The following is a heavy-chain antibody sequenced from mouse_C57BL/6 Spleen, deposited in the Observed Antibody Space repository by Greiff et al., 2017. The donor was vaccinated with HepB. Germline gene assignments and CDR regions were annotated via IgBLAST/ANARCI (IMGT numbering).Heavy chain of an antibody. CDR1: GLTFSSNA. Sequence: EVMLVESGGGLVKPGGSLKLSCAASGLTFSSNAMSWVRQTPERRLGWVATIRDGGSYTYYPDNVKGRFTISRDNAKNNLYLQMNHLKSEDTAMYYCAREGLYAMDYWGQGTSVTVSS. CDR2: IRDGGSYT. J-gene: IGHJ4*01. CDR3: AREGLYAMDY. V-gene: IGHV5-4*01.